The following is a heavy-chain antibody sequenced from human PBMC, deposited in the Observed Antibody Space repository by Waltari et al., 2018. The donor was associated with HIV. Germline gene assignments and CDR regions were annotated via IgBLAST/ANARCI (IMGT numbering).Heavy chain of an antibody. J-gene: IGHJ4*02. CDR1: GGSISTHY. V-gene: IGHV4-59*11. Sequence: QVHLQESGPGLVKSSETLYFTCTVSGGSISTHYWPRSRQPQGKGLEWVGYIYYSGNTNYNPSLKSRVNISVDTSENQFSLKLNSVTAADTAVYYCVRGGGMTTVTTARFDYWGQGTLVTVSS. CDR3: VRGGGMTTVTTARFDY. D-gene: IGHD4-17*01. CDR2: IYYSGNT.